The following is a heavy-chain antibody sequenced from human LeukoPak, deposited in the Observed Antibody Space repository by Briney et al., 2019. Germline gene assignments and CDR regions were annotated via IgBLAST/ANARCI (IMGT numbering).Heavy chain of an antibody. V-gene: IGHV4-34*01. CDR3: ARGDLLTGYYSWFDP. D-gene: IGHD3-9*01. CDR1: GGSFSGYY. CDR2: INHSGST. J-gene: IGHJ5*02. Sequence: PSETLSLTCAVYGGSFSGYYWSWIRQPPGKGLEWMGEINHSGSTNYNPSLKSRVTISVDTSKNQFSLKLSSVTAADTAVYYCARGDLLTGYYSWFDPWGQGTLVTVSS.